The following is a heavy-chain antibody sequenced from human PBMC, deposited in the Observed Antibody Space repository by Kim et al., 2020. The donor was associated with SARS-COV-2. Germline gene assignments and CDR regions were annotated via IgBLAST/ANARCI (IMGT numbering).Heavy chain of an antibody. CDR2: ISYSGSA. CDR3: AREYSITNSGYYFFDF. CDR1: GGSIDTTGYY. D-gene: IGHD1-26*01. V-gene: IGHV4-31*03. Sequence: SETLSLTCTVSGGSIDTTGYYWSWIRQHPGKGLEWIGYISYSGSAYYNPSLKSRVTISKDTSKSQFSLRMSSVTAADTAVYYCAREYSITNSGYYFFDFWGQGTLVTVSS. J-gene: IGHJ4*02.